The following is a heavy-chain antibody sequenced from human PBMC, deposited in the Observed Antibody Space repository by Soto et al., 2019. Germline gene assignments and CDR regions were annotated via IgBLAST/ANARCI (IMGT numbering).Heavy chain of an antibody. V-gene: IGHV4-34*01. CDR2: INHSGTT. J-gene: IGHJ4*02. CDR3: AQDYYDTTGYYFDY. Sequence: SETLSLTCAVYGGSFSGYYWSWIRQPPGKGLEWIGEINHSGTTNYNPSLKSRVTISIDTSKNQFSLKLSSVTAADTAAYYCAQDYYDTTGYYFDYWGQGTLVTVSS. CDR1: GGSFSGYY. D-gene: IGHD3-22*01.